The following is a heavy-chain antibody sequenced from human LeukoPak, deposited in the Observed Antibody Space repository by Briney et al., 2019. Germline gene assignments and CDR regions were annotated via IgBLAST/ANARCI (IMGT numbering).Heavy chain of an antibody. Sequence: GGSLRLSCAASGFTFDDYGMSWVRQAPGKGLEWVSGINWNGGSKGYADSVKGRFTISRDNAKNSLYLQMNSLRAEDTALYYCARAWREGYCTGGSCYGPGDHGFDIWGQGTMVTVSS. V-gene: IGHV3-20*04. CDR2: INWNGGSK. D-gene: IGHD2-15*01. CDR1: GFTFDDYG. J-gene: IGHJ3*02. CDR3: ARAWREGYCTGGSCYGPGDHGFDI.